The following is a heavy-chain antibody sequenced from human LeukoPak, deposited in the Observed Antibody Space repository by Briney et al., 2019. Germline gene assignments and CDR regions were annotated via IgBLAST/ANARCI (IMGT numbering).Heavy chain of an antibody. V-gene: IGHV3-53*01. CDR2: IYSGGST. CDR3: ASSGLTTVSLDAFDI. CDR1: GFTLSSYA. D-gene: IGHD4-17*01. J-gene: IGHJ3*02. Sequence: GGSLRLSCAASGFTLSSYAMTWVRQAPGRGLEWVSVIYSGGSTYYADSVKGRFTISRDNSKNTLYLQMNSLRAEDTAVYYCASSGLTTVSLDAFDIWGQGTMVTVSS.